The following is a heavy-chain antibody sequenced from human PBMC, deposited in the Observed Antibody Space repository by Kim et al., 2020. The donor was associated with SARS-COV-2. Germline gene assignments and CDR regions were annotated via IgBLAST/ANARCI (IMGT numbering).Heavy chain of an antibody. J-gene: IGHJ6*02. CDR2: IIPIFGTA. D-gene: IGHD2-15*01. CDR3: ASGAPRGCYGPSYCYGMDV. Sequence: SVKVSCKASGGTFSSYAISWVRQAPGQGLEWMGGIIPIFGTANYAQKFQGRVTITADESTSTAYMELSSLRSEDTAVYYCASGAPRGCYGPSYCYGMDVWGQGTTVTVSS. V-gene: IGHV1-69*13. CDR1: GGTFSSYA.